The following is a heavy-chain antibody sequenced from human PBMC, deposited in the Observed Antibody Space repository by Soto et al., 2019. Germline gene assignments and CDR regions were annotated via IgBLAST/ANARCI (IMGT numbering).Heavy chain of an antibody. Sequence: GESLKISCKGSGYSFTSYWIGWVRQMPGKGLEWMGIIYPGDSDTRYSPSFQGQVTISADKSISTAYLQWSSLKASDTAMYYCARHLSGYCSGGSCQSNFDYRGQGTLVTVSS. V-gene: IGHV5-51*01. CDR1: GYSFTSYW. CDR3: ARHLSGYCSGGSCQSNFDY. D-gene: IGHD2-15*01. J-gene: IGHJ4*02. CDR2: IYPGDSDT.